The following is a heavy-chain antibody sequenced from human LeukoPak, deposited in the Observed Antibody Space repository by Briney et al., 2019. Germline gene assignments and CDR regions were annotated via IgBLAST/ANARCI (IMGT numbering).Heavy chain of an antibody. J-gene: IGHJ6*02. V-gene: IGHV3-21*01. CDR1: GLSISGYS. Sequence: GGSLRLSCAASGLSISGYSMHWVRQAPGKALEWVSCISSSDSQIYYADAVKGRFTISRDNARNSVYLQMNSLRAEDTAVYYCARAGDLLAGYYNYYYYGMDVRGRGTTVTVSS. CDR3: ARAGDLLAGYYNYYYYGMDV. D-gene: IGHD3-9*01. CDR2: ISSSDSQI.